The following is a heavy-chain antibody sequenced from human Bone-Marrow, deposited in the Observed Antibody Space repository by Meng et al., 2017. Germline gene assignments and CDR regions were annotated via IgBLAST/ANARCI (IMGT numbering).Heavy chain of an antibody. CDR3: ARDPSWLRLYDSSGYYYSYLSC. D-gene: IGHD3-22*01. J-gene: IGHJ4*02. Sequence: SVKVSCKASGGTFSSYAISWVRQAPGQGLEWMGGIIPIFGTANYAQKFQGRVTITADKSTSTAYMELSSLRSEDTAVYYCARDPSWLRLYDSSGYYYSYLSCWGQGILVTVSS. V-gene: IGHV1-69*06. CDR2: IIPIFGTA. CDR1: GGTFSSYA.